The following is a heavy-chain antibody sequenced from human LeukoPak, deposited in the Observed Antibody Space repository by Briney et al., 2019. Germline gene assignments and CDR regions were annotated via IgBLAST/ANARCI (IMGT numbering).Heavy chain of an antibody. CDR2: ISYDGSNK. V-gene: IGHV3-30*18. CDR3: AKDTETSEWLIQLSYGMDV. J-gene: IGHJ6*02. CDR1: GFTFSSYG. Sequence: GRSLRLSCAASGFTFSSYGMHWVRQAPGKGLEWVAVISYDGSNKYYADSVKGRFTISRDNSKNTLYLQMNSLRAEDTAVYYCAKDTETSEWLIQLSYGMDVWGQGTTVTVSS. D-gene: IGHD3-3*01.